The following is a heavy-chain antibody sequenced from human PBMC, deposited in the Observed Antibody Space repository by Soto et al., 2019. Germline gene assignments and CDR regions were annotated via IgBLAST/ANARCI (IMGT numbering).Heavy chain of an antibody. CDR3: ARGGGYDSFDY. D-gene: IGHD5-12*01. Sequence: SETLTLTCTVSGASISYGGFSWSWIRQSPGKGLEWIGYISHLESTYFHPSFKSRLTMSIDRTRNQFSLKLSSVTAADMAVYYCARGGGYDSFDYWGQGVLVTVSS. CDR2: ISHLEST. CDR1: GASISYGGFS. V-gene: IGHV4-30-2*06. J-gene: IGHJ4*02.